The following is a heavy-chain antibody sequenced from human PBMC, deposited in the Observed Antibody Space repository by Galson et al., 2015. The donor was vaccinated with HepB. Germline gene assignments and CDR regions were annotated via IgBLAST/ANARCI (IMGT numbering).Heavy chain of an antibody. Sequence: SLRLSCAASGFTFSAYAMHWVRQAPGKGLEWVAVIWHDGSNKYYVDSVKGRFTISRDNAENSLYLQMNRLRVEDTAMYYCMRAQGWGRFDRWGQGSVVTVSS. CDR2: IWHDGSNK. V-gene: IGHV3-33*08. CDR3: MRAQGWGRFDR. J-gene: IGHJ5*02. D-gene: IGHD1-26*01. CDR1: GFTFSAYA.